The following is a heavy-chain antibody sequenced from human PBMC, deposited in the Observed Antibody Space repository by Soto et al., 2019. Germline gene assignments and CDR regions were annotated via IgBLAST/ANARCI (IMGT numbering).Heavy chain of an antibody. Sequence: EVQLVESGGTLVQPGRSLRLSCAASGFSFDEYAMHWVRQVPGKGLEWVSGVSWNSGTVGYGDSVKGRFTISRDNDKNSLYLQMNSLRAEDTAMYYCAKGFCISAKCYTYSYMDVWGKGTAVTGSS. CDR1: GFSFDEYA. D-gene: IGHD2-15*01. CDR2: VSWNSGTV. V-gene: IGHV3-9*01. CDR3: AKGFCISAKCYTYSYMDV. J-gene: IGHJ6*03.